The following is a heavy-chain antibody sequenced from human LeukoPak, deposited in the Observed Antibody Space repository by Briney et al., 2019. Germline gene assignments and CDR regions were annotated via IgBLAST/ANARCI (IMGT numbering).Heavy chain of an antibody. D-gene: IGHD5-18*01. CDR2: INPNSGGT. Sequence: ASVKVSCKASGYTFTGYYMHWVRQAPGQGLEWMGWINPNSGGTNYAQKFQGRVTMTRDTSISTAYMELSRLRSDDTAVYYCAKDREKRGYSYGFDWFDPWGQGNLVTVSS. CDR3: AKDREKRGYSYGFDWFDP. V-gene: IGHV1-2*02. CDR1: GYTFTGYY. J-gene: IGHJ5*02.